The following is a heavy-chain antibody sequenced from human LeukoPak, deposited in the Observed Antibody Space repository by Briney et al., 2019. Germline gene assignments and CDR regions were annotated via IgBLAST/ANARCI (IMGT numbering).Heavy chain of an antibody. Sequence: PGGSLRLSCAASGFTFSSYSMNWVRQAPGKGLEWVSSISSSSSYIYYADSVKGRFTISRDNAKNSLYLQMNSLRAEDTAVYYCARSLGFSYGLRFDYWGQGTLVTVSS. CDR3: ARSLGFSYGLRFDY. CDR1: GFTFSSYS. V-gene: IGHV3-21*01. J-gene: IGHJ4*02. D-gene: IGHD5-18*01. CDR2: ISSSSSYI.